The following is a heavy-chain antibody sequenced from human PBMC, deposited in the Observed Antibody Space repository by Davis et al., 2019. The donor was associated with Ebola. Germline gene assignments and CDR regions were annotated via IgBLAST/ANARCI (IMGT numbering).Heavy chain of an antibody. V-gene: IGHV4-34*01. D-gene: IGHD3-3*01. CDR2: INHSGST. Sequence: SETLSLTCAVYGGSFSGYYWSWIRQPPGKGLEWIGEINHSGSTNYNPSLKSRVTISVDTSKNQFSLKLRSVTAADTAVYYCARRAFTIFGVVDGMDVWGQGTTVTVSS. CDR1: GGSFSGYY. J-gene: IGHJ6*02. CDR3: ARRAFTIFGVVDGMDV.